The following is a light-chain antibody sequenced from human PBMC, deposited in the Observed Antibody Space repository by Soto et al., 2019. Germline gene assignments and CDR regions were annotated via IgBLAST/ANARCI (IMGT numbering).Light chain of an antibody. CDR1: QSVSSN. CDR3: QQYNNWPPPLT. Sequence: EIVMTQSPATLSVSPGERATLSCRASQSVSSNLAWYQQKPGQAPRILIYGASTRATDIPARFSGSGSGTEFTLTISSLQSEDFAVYYCQQYNNWPPPLTFGGGTKVEIK. V-gene: IGKV3-15*01. J-gene: IGKJ4*01. CDR2: GAS.